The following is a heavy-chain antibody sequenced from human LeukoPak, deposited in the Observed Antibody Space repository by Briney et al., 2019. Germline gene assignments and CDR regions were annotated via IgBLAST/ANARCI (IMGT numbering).Heavy chain of an antibody. J-gene: IGHJ4*02. CDR3: ARVGYDFWSGYYTYYFDY. Sequence: GASVKVSCKASGGTFSSYAISWVGQAPGQGLEWMGGIIPIFGTANYAQKFQGRVTITADESTSTAYMELSSLRSEDTAVYYCARVGYDFWSGYYTYYFDYWGQGTLVTVSS. CDR1: GGTFSSYA. D-gene: IGHD3-3*01. CDR2: IIPIFGTA. V-gene: IGHV1-69*13.